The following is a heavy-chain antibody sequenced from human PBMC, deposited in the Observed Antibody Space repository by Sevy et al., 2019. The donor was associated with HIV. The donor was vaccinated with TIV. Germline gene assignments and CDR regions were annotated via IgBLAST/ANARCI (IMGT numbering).Heavy chain of an antibody. CDR2: IKQDGSEK. CDR3: ASDYF. J-gene: IGHJ4*02. CDR1: GFTFSSSG. V-gene: IGHV3-7*01. Sequence: GGSLRLSCAASGFTFSSSGMHWVRQAPGKGLEWVATIKQDGSEKYYVDSVKGRFTISRDNAKNSVYLQMSSLRVEDTAMYFCASDYFWGQGTLVTVSS.